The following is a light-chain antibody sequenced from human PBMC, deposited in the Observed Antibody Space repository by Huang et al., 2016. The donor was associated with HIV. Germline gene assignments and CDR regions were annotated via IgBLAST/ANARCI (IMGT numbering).Light chain of an antibody. J-gene: IGKJ1*01. CDR2: CAS. V-gene: IGKV3-15*01. CDR3: QQYNNWPRT. Sequence: EIVMTQSPATLSVSPGERATLSCRASQSVSSNLAWYQQKPGQAPRLLSYCASTRGTGIPARFSGSGSGTEFTLTISSLQSEDFALYYCQQYNNWPRTFGQGTKVEIK. CDR1: QSVSSN.